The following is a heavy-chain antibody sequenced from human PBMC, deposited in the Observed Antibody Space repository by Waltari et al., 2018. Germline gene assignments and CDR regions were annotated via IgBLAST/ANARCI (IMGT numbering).Heavy chain of an antibody. CDR3: ARDGGSAAAEFDI. V-gene: IGHV1-24*01. CDR1: GYTLTELS. D-gene: IGHD6-13*01. Sequence: QVQLVQSGAEVKKPGASVKVSCKVSGYTLTELSMHWVRQAPGKGLEWMGGFDPEDGETIYAQKFQGRVTITTDESTSTAYMELSSLRSEDTAVYYCARDGGSAAAEFDIWGQGTMVTVSS. CDR2: FDPEDGET. J-gene: IGHJ3*02.